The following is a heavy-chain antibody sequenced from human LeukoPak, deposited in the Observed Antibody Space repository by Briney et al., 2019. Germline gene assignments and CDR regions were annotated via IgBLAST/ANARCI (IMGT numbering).Heavy chain of an antibody. Sequence: ETLSLTCTVSGASISSSRSCWAWTRQPPGKGLEWVSSIRFTGSYIYYADSVKGRFTISRDDAKNLLSLQMISLRAEDTAVYYCTRAGPRRDGYNSDYWGQGTLVTVSS. CDR3: TRAGPRRDGYNSDY. J-gene: IGHJ4*02. D-gene: IGHD5-24*01. CDR2: IRFTGSYI. CDR1: GASISSSRSC. V-gene: IGHV3-21*01.